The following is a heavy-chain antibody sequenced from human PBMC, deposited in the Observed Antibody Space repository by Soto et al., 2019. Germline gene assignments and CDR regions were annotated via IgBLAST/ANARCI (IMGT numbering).Heavy chain of an antibody. CDR1: GFNFSSYA. CDR2: ISGSGGST. Sequence: GGSLRHSCAASGFNFSSYAISWVRQAPGKGLEWVSAISGSGGSTYYADSVKGRFTISRDNSKNTLYLQMNSLRAEDTAVYYCAKDRDGFYYDSSGYYFGYWGQGTLVTVSS. J-gene: IGHJ4*02. CDR3: AKDRDGFYYDSSGYYFGY. D-gene: IGHD3-22*01. V-gene: IGHV3-23*01.